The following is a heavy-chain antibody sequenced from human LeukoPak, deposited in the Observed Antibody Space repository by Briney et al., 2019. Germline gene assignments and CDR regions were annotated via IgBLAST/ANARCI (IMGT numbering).Heavy chain of an antibody. D-gene: IGHD5-18*01. CDR3: ARDGYSYGPYYYYYYMDV. Sequence: SETLSLTCTVSGGSISSSSYYWGWIRQPPGKGLEWIGSIYYSGSTYYNPSLKSRVTISVDTSKNQFSLKLSSVTAADTAVYYCARDGYSYGPYYYYYYMDVWGKGTTVTVSS. J-gene: IGHJ6*03. CDR2: IYYSGST. V-gene: IGHV4-39*07. CDR1: GGSISSSSYY.